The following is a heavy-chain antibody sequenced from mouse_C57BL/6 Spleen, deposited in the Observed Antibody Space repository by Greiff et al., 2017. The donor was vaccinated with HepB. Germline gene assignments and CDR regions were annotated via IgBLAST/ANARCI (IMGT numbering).Heavy chain of an antibody. CDR3: ARLDYDPWFAY. Sequence: VQLQQSGAELVKPGASVKLSCKASGYTFTSYWMHWVKQRPGQGLEWIGMIHPNSGSTNYNEKFKSKATLTVDKSSSTAYMQLSSLTSEDSAVYYCARLDYDPWFAYWGQGTLVTVSA. CDR2: IHPNSGST. CDR1: GYTFTSYW. J-gene: IGHJ3*01. V-gene: IGHV1-64*01. D-gene: IGHD2-4*01.